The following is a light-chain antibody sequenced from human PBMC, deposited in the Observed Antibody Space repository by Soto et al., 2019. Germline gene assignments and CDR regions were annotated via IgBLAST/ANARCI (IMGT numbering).Light chain of an antibody. CDR1: QSISSW. J-gene: IGKJ1*01. Sequence: DIQMTQSPSTLSASVGDRVTITFRASQSISSWLAWYQQKPGKAPNLLISAASSLQNGVPSRFRGSGSGTDFTLTISGLQPEDFATYYCQQSYSTPPWTFGQGTKVDI. V-gene: IGKV1-39*01. CDR3: QQSYSTPPWT. CDR2: AAS.